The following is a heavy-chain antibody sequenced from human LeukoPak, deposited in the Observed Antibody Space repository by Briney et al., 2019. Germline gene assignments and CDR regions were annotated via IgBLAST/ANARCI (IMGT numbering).Heavy chain of an antibody. CDR2: INQDGSAK. CDR1: GFTLSSHW. D-gene: IGHD3-3*01. CDR3: APGVAKLS. J-gene: IGHJ4*02. V-gene: IGHV3-7*03. Sequence: GGSLRLSCAASGFTLSSHWMTWVRQAPGKGLEWVANINQDGSAKYYVDSVRGRFTISRDNSKNTLYLQMNSLRAEDTAVYYCAPGVAKLSWGQGTLVTVSS.